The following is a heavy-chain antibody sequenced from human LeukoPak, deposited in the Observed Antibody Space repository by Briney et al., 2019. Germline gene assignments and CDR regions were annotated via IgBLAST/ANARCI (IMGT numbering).Heavy chain of an antibody. D-gene: IGHD3-16*01. V-gene: IGHV3-66*01. Sequence: PGESLRLSCAASGFPVSDNYMTWVRQAPGKGLEWVSVIYNGGTTKYADSVKGRFIISRDNSRNMLYLQMNSLRVEDTAVYYCARWPTMGGRWGQGTLVTVSS. CDR2: IYNGGTT. J-gene: IGHJ4*02. CDR1: GFPVSDNY. CDR3: ARWPTMGGR.